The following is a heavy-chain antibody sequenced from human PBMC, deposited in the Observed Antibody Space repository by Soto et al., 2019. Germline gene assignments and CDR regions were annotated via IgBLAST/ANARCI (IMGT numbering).Heavy chain of an antibody. J-gene: IGHJ6*02. CDR2: IYQSGST. CDR1: GGSISSGGYS. D-gene: IGHD4-4*01. Sequence: SETLSLTCAVSGGSISSGGYSWSWIRRPPGKGLEWIGYIYQSGSTYYNPSLKSRVTISVDRSRNQFSLKLSSVTAADTAVCFCATQSYSNSGAYYYYAMDVWGQGTTVTVSS. V-gene: IGHV4-30-2*01. CDR3: ATQSYSNSGAYYYYAMDV.